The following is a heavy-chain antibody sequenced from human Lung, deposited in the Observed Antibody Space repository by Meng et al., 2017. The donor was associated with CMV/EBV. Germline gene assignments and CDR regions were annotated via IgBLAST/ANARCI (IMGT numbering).Heavy chain of an antibody. CDR2: IRSKAYGGTT. D-gene: IGHD5-12*01. CDR3: TRANYYDGMDV. J-gene: IGHJ6*02. CDR1: GFTFGDYA. Sequence: SCTASGFTFGDYAMSWVRQAPGKGLEWVGFIRSKAYGGTTEYAASVKCRFTSSRDDSKSIAYLQMNSLKTEDTAVYYCTRANYYDGMDVWGQGTTVTVSS. V-gene: IGHV3-49*04.